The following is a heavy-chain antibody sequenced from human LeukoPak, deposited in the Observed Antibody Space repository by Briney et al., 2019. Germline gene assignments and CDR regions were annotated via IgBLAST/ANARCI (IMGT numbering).Heavy chain of an antibody. J-gene: IGHJ1*01. CDR2: INSDGSST. V-gene: IGHV3-74*01. D-gene: IGHD4-23*01. CDR1: GFTFSSYW. Sequence: PEGSLRLSCAASGFTFSSYWMHWVRQAPGKGLVWVSRINSDGSSTTYADSVKGRFTISRDNAKNTLYLQMNSLRAEDTAVYYCARVGDYGGNSFHHWGQGTLVTVSS. CDR3: ARVGDYGGNSFHH.